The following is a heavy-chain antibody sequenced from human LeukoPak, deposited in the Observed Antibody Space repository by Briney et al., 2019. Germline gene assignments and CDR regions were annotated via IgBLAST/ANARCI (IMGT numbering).Heavy chain of an antibody. CDR2: IYYGGST. CDR1: GVSFSSYY. CDR3: ARDDDSSRFGAAFDI. V-gene: IGHV4-59*12. D-gene: IGHD3-22*01. Sequence: WETLSLTCTVSGVSFSSYYWSWLRQPPGKGLEWIAVIYYGGSTNYNASVKSRVTISVDTSKNQFSLKLSSVTAADTAVYYCARDDDSSRFGAAFDIWGQGTMVTVSS. J-gene: IGHJ3*02.